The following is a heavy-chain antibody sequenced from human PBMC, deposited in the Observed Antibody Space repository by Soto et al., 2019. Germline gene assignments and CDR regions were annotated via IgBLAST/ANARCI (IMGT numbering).Heavy chain of an antibody. D-gene: IGHD3-22*01. CDR3: ARGWGIVVVKDAFDI. Sequence: VGSLRLSCAASGFTFSSYAMHWVRQAPGKGLEWVAVISYDGSNKYYADSVKGRFTISRDNSKNTLYLQMNSLRAEDTAVYYCARGWGIVVVKDAFDIWGQGTMVTVSS. CDR2: ISYDGSNK. CDR1: GFTFSSYA. J-gene: IGHJ3*02. V-gene: IGHV3-30-3*01.